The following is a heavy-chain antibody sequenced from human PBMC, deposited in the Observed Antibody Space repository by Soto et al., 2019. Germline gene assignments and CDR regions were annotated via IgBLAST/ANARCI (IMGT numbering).Heavy chain of an antibody. Sequence: ASVKVSCKASGYTFSGYYIHWLRQSPGQGLEWVGWINPNDGDTLYAPNFHGRVTLTRDTSISTAYMDLRSLRSDDTAVYYCAPVGITGTAGFHFWGQGTLVTVSS. D-gene: IGHD1-7*01. V-gene: IGHV1-2*02. J-gene: IGHJ4*02. CDR3: APVGITGTAGFHF. CDR1: GYTFSGYY. CDR2: INPNDGDT.